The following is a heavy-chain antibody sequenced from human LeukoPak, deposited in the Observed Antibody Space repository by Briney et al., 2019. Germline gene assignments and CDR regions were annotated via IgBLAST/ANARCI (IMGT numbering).Heavy chain of an antibody. CDR1: GFTFSSYE. Sequence: GGSLRLSCAASGFTFSSYEMNWVRQAPGKGLEWVSYISSSGSTIYYADSVKGRFTISRDNAKNSLYLQMDSLRAEDTAVYYCARSNYYDSSGHLTQYFQHWGQGTLVTVSS. J-gene: IGHJ1*01. D-gene: IGHD3-22*01. V-gene: IGHV3-48*03. CDR2: ISSSGSTI. CDR3: ARSNYYDSSGHLTQYFQH.